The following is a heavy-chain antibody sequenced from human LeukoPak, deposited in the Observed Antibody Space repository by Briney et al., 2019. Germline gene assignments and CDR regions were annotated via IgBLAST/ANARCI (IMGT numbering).Heavy chain of an antibody. CDR3: ARRSAAAGSRLFDY. D-gene: IGHD6-13*01. J-gene: IGHJ4*02. CDR1: GGSFSGYY. V-gene: IGHV4-34*01. Sequence: SETLSLTCAVYGGSFSGYYWSWIRQPPGKGLEWIGEVKHSGSTNYNPSLKSRVTISVDTSKNQFSLKLSSVTAADTAVYYCARRSAAAGSRLFDYWGQGTLVTVSS. CDR2: VKHSGST.